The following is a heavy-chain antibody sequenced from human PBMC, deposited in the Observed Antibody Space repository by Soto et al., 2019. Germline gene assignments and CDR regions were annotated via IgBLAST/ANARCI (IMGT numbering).Heavy chain of an antibody. V-gene: IGHV3-48*02. J-gene: IGHJ5*02. Sequence: EVQLVESGGGLVQPGGSLRLSCAASGFTFSSYSMNWVRQAPGKGLEWVSYSSSSSSTIYYADSVKGRFTIARDNAKNALYLQMNSLRDEDTAVYSCARLPPEYYAGRPVDPWGQGTMVTVSS. D-gene: IGHD3-22*01. CDR3: ARLPPEYYAGRPVDP. CDR1: GFTFSSYS. CDR2: SSSSSSTI.